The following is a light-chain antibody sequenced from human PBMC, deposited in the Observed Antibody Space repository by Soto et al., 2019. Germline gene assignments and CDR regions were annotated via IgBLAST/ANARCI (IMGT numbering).Light chain of an antibody. V-gene: IGKV2-24*01. CDR3: VTFAPFTRT. CDR2: QIS. J-gene: IGKJ1*01. CDR1: QSLVYSDGNTY. Sequence: DVVLTQTPLSSPVTLGQPASISCSSIQSLVYSDGNTYLSWLQQRPGQPPRLLIYQISNRFSGVPDRFSGSGAGTDFTLKISRVEAEDVGVYYCVTFAPFTRTFGQGTKLEI.